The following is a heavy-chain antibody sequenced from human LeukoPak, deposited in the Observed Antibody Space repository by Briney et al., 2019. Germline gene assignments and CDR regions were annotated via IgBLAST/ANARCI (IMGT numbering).Heavy chain of an antibody. J-gene: IGHJ4*02. CDR2: ISYDGSNK. Sequence: GRSLRLSCAASGFIFSNYGMHWVRQAPGKGLEWVAVISYDGSNKYYADSVKGRFTISRDNSKNTLYLQMNSLRAEDTAVYYCVEGQPGGTQLPSWAPYYFDYWGQGTLVTVSS. CDR1: GFIFSNYG. D-gene: IGHD5-18*01. V-gene: IGHV3-30*18. CDR3: VEGQPGGTQLPSWAPYYFDY.